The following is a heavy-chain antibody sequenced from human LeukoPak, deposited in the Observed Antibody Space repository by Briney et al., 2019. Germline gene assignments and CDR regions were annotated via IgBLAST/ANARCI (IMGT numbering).Heavy chain of an antibody. Sequence: ASVKVSCKASGYTFTGYGISWVRQAPGQGLEWMGWISAYNGNTNYAQKLQGRVTMTTDTSTSTAYMELRSLRSDDTAVYYCARNLGIAARHPWDYWGQGTLVTVSS. J-gene: IGHJ4*02. CDR3: ARNLGIAARHPWDY. V-gene: IGHV1-18*01. CDR2: ISAYNGNT. D-gene: IGHD6-6*01. CDR1: GYTFTGYG.